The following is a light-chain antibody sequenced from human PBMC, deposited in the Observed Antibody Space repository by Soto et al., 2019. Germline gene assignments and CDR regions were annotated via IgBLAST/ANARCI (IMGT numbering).Light chain of an antibody. J-gene: IGLJ2*01. V-gene: IGLV2-14*01. CDR3: SSYTSSNTLV. Sequence: QPVLTQPASVSGSPGQSSTISCTGTSSDIGGYNYVSWYQQHPGKAPKLMIYDVSNRPSGVSNRFSGSKSGNTASLTISGLQSEDEADYYCSSYTSSNTLVFGGGTKLTVL. CDR2: DVS. CDR1: SSDIGGYNY.